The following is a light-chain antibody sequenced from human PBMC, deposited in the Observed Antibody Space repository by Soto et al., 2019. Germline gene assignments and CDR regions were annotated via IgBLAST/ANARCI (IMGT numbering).Light chain of an antibody. Sequence: DIQMTQSPYTLSAHVGDIVNISCRASQSVNSWLAWYQQKPGKAPKLLIYKASTLESGVPSRFGGSGSGTEFTLTITSLQPEDFATSYCQQYNSFSWTFGQGTKV. J-gene: IGKJ1*01. V-gene: IGKV1-5*03. CDR1: QSVNSW. CDR2: KAS. CDR3: QQYNSFSWT.